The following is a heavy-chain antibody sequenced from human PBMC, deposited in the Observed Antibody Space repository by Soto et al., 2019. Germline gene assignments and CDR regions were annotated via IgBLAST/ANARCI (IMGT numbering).Heavy chain of an antibody. CDR1: YTTHW. CDR3: ARLVNYYFGMDV. J-gene: IGHJ6*02. Sequence: GESLKIPCKASYTTHWMGWVREMAGKGLEWVGIIYRGDSDTKYSPSFQGQVTISVDKTISTAYLHWSSLKASDTATYYCARLVNYYFGMDVWGLGTTVTVSS. V-gene: IGHV5-51*01. CDR2: IYRGDSDT.